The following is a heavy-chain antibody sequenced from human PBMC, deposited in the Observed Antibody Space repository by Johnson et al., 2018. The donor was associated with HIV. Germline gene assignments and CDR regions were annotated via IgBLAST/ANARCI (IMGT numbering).Heavy chain of an antibody. V-gene: IGHV3-11*04. Sequence: QMLLVESGGGLVQPGRSLKLSCAASGFTFSDYYMSWIRQAPGKGLEWVSYISSSGSTIYYADSVKGRFTISRDNAKNSLYLQMNSLRAEDTAVYYCAKAREYDSTGHDAFDIWGQGTMVTVSS. D-gene: IGHD3-22*01. J-gene: IGHJ3*02. CDR1: GFTFSDYY. CDR2: ISSSGSTI. CDR3: AKAREYDSTGHDAFDI.